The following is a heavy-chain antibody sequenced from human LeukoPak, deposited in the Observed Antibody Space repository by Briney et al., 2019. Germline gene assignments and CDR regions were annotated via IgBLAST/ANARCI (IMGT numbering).Heavy chain of an antibody. CDR3: ARLWGSAANPIDY. D-gene: IGHD6-13*01. CDR2: MSAYSGNT. CDR1: GYTFTPYG. Sequence: ASVKVSCKAAGYTFTPYGISSVAQAAGQRLEGMGGMSAYSGNTQYEQKLQGRVTMTTDASTSTAYMELRSLRSDDTAVYYCARLWGSAANPIDYWGQGTLVTVSS. V-gene: IGHV1-18*01. J-gene: IGHJ4*02.